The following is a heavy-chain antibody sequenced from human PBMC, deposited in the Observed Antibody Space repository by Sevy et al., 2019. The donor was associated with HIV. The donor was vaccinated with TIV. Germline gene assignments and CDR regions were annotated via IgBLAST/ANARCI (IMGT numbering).Heavy chain of an antibody. V-gene: IGHV4-59*01. CDR2: IYYSGST. Sequence: SETLSLTCTVSGGSISSYYWSWIRQPPGKGLEWIGYIYYSGSTNYNPSLKSRVTISVDTSKNQFSLKLSSVTAADTAVYYCAGVMYYDSWSGYVGYYYYGMDVWGQGTTVTVSS. CDR1: GGSISSYY. J-gene: IGHJ6*02. CDR3: AGVMYYDSWSGYVGYYYYGMDV. D-gene: IGHD3-3*01.